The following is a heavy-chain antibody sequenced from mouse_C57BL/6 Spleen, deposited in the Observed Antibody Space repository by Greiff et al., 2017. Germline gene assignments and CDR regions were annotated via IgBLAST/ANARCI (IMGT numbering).Heavy chain of an antibody. D-gene: IGHD1-1*01. CDR1: GYSFTGYY. V-gene: IGHV1-42*01. CDR3: ATVVSTGAMDY. J-gene: IGHJ4*01. Sequence: EVQLQESGPELVKPGASVKISCKASGYSFTGYYMHWVKQRPGKSLEWIGEINPSTGGTTYNQKFKAKATLTVDKSSSTAYMQLKSLTSEDSAVYDCATVVSTGAMDYWGQGTSVTVSS. CDR2: INPSTGGT.